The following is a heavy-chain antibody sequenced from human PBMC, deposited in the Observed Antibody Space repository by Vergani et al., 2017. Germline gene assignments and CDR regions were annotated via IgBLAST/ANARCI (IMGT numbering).Heavy chain of an antibody. V-gene: IGHV1-24*01. CDR1: GYTLTELS. J-gene: IGHJ5*02. Sequence: QVQLVQSGAEVKKPGASVKVSCKVSGYTLTELSMHWVRQAPGKGLEWMGGFDPEDGETIYAQKFQGRVTMTRDTSTSTVYMELSSLRSEDTAVYYCARDRDDCSGGSCYSDWFDPWGQGTLVTVSS. CDR3: ARDRDDCSGGSCYSDWFDP. CDR2: FDPEDGET. D-gene: IGHD2-15*01.